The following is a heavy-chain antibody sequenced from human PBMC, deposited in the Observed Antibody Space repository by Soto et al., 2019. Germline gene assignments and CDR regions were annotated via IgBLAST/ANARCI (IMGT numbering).Heavy chain of an antibody. CDR1: GYTFTGYY. J-gene: IGHJ6*02. V-gene: IGHV1-2*04. CDR2: INPNSGGT. Sequence: GASVKVSCKASGYTFTGYYMHWVRQAPGQGLEWMGWINPNSGGTNYAQKFQGWVTMTRDTSISTAYMELSRLRADDTAVYYCARDLPCSSTICPARGGYGMDVWGQGTTVTVSS. D-gene: IGHD2-2*01. CDR3: ARDLPCSSTICPARGGYGMDV.